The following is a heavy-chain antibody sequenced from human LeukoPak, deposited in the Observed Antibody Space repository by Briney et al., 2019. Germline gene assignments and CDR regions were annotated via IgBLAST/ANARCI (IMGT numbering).Heavy chain of an antibody. CDR3: ARGLRGWYYFDY. J-gene: IGHJ4*02. CDR2: FYYSGST. Sequence: PSETLSLTCTVSGGSISSYYWSWIRQPPGKGLEWIGYFYYSGSTNYNPSLKSRVTISVDTSKNQFSLKLSSVTAADTAVYYCARGLRGWYYFDYWGQGTLVTVSS. V-gene: IGHV4-59*01. D-gene: IGHD6-19*01. CDR1: GGSISSYY.